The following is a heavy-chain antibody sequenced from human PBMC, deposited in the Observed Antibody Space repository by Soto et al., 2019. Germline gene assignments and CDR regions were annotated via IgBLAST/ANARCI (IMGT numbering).Heavy chain of an antibody. CDR2: MNPGSGNT. CDR1: GYTFTNYE. CDR3: ARMASSGSLNWFDP. Sequence: SSVKVSCKASGYTFTNYEINWVRQATGQGLEWMGWMNPGSGNTGYAHKFQGRVTMTRNISISTAYMELSRLGSDDTAIYYCARMASSGSLNWFDPWGQGPLVTV. J-gene: IGHJ5*02. V-gene: IGHV1-8*01. D-gene: IGHD3-10*01.